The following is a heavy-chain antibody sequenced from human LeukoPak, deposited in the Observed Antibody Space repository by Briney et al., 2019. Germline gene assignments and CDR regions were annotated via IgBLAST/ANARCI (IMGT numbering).Heavy chain of an antibody. V-gene: IGHV3-74*01. CDR2: INSDGSST. D-gene: IGHD4-23*01. J-gene: IGHJ5*02. CDR1: GFTFSSYW. CDR3: ARGIYGGNSRWFDP. Sequence: GGSLRLSCAASGFTFSSYWMHWVRQAPGKGLVWVSRINSDGSSTSYADSVKGRFTISRDNAKNTLYLQMNSLRAEDTAVCYCARGIYGGNSRWFDPWGQGTLVTVSS.